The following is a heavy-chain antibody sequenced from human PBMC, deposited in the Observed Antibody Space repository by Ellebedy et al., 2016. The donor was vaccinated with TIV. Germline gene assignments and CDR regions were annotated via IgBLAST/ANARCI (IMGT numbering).Heavy chain of an antibody. CDR3: ARRPNGYNYGGLDY. CDR1: GYSFTSYW. Sequence: KVSCXGSGYSFTSYWIGWVRQLPGKGLEWMGIIYPGDSDTRNSPSFQGQVTISADKSISTAYLQWSSLKASDTAMYYCARRPNGYNYGGLDYWGQGTLVTVSS. D-gene: IGHD5-18*01. CDR2: IYPGDSDT. V-gene: IGHV5-51*01. J-gene: IGHJ4*02.